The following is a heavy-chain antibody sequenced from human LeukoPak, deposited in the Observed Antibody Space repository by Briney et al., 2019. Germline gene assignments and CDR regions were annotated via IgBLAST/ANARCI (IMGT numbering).Heavy chain of an antibody. V-gene: IGHV5-51*01. Sequence: GESLKISCKVSGYSFSNYWIGWVRQMPGKGLGWMAIIYPADSDVRYGPSFEGHVTISADNSINTAYLQWSSLKASDTAMYYCATPVIGSNDYWGQGTLVIVSS. CDR3: ATPVIGSNDY. CDR2: IYPADSDV. D-gene: IGHD2-2*03. J-gene: IGHJ4*02. CDR1: GYSFSNYW.